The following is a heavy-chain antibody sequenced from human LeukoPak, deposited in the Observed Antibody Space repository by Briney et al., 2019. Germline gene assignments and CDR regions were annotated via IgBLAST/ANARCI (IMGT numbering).Heavy chain of an antibody. CDR3: LNQCLQAASPNFLE. D-gene: IGHD2/OR15-2a*01. Sequence: PGGSLRLSCTASGFTFSSYGMHWVRQAPGKWLEWVAVIRYDGSNKYYADSVKGRFTISRDNSKNTLYLQMNSLRAEDTAVCYCLNQCLQAASPNFLEWGQGTLLTVSS. V-gene: IGHV3-30*02. CDR2: IRYDGSNK. J-gene: IGHJ4*02. CDR1: GFTFSSYG.